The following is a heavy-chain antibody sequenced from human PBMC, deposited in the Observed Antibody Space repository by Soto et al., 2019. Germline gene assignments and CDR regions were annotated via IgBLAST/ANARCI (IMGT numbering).Heavy chain of an antibody. Sequence: EVQLVESGGGLVQPGKSLRLSCAASGFIFDNYAMHWVRQAPGKGLEWVSGITWNSGNVGYADSVKGRFTISRDNAENSLYLQMNSLTPEDTAEYYCAKDTGDSSGYYYYYYYGMDVWGQGTTVTVSS. D-gene: IGHD3-22*01. CDR1: GFIFDNYA. J-gene: IGHJ6*02. CDR3: AKDTGDSSGYYYYYYYGMDV. CDR2: ITWNSGNV. V-gene: IGHV3-9*01.